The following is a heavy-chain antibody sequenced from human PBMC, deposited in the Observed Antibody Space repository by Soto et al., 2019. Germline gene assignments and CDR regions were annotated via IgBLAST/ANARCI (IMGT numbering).Heavy chain of an antibody. CDR1: GGSISSGCYS. CDR3: ARDLGHFGEFQGDAFDI. D-gene: IGHD3-10*01. Sequence: SETLSLTCAVSGGSISSGCYSWSWIRQPPGKGLEWIGEIYHSGSTNYNPSLKSRVTISVDKSKNQFSLKLSSVTAADTAVYYCARDLGHFGEFQGDAFDIWGQGTMVTVSS. CDR2: IYHSGST. J-gene: IGHJ3*02. V-gene: IGHV4-30-2*01.